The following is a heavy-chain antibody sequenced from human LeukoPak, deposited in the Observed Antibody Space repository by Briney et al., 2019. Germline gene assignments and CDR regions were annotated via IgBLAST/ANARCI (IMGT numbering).Heavy chain of an antibody. CDR3: ARGRSVAELNYYYMDV. D-gene: IGHD6-19*01. Sequence: PSETLSLTCTVSSGSLSTSNYYWTWIRQTPGKGLEWLGDLYYTGSTNYNPSLKSRVTISVEVSKNQFSLKLRSVTAADTAVYYCARGRSVAELNYYYMDVWGKGTTVTISS. CDR1: SGSLSTSNYY. V-gene: IGHV4-61*01. J-gene: IGHJ6*03. CDR2: LYYTGST.